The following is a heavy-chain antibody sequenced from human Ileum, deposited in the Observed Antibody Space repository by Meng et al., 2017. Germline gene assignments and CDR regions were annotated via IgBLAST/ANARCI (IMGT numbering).Heavy chain of an antibody. Sequence: EVQLVESGGGLVKPGGSLRLFCAASGFSLRSYSVNWVRQAPGEGLEWVASISSSSSYICYADSVKGRFTIYRDNAKNSVYLQMNSLRAEDTAMYYCARDFSGSYYTNYFDYWGQGTLVTVSS. CDR1: GFSLRSYS. CDR3: ARDFSGSYYTNYFDY. V-gene: IGHV3-21*01. D-gene: IGHD1-26*01. CDR2: ISSSSSYI. J-gene: IGHJ4*02.